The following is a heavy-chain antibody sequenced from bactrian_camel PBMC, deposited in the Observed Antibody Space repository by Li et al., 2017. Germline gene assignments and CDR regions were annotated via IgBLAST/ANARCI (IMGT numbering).Heavy chain of an antibody. CDR3: ARSGCSGDYCWSPLFSFDY. CDR2: GHNDGQST. V-gene: IGHV3S42*01. D-gene: IGHD2*01. Sequence: DVQLVESGGGLVQPGGSLRLSCVGSGFTFSFYAMSWVRQAPGKGLEWVSVGHNDGQSTRYADSVKGRFTVSRDNAKNTLYLQLNSLKTEDTAMYYCARSGCSGDYCWSPLFSFDYWGQGTQVTVS. CDR1: GFTFSFYA. J-gene: IGHJ4*01.